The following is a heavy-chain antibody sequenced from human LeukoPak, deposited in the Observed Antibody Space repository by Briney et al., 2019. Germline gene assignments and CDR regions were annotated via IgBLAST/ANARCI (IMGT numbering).Heavy chain of an antibody. CDR3: ARSSRGDTHIDY. D-gene: IGHD3-10*01. Sequence: SETLSLTCTVSGGSISSYYWSWIRQPPGKGLEWIGYIYYSGSTNYNPSLKSRVTIPVDTSKNQFSLKLSSVTAADTAVYYCARSSRGDTHIDYWGQGTLVTVSS. CDR1: GGSISSYY. CDR2: IYYSGST. V-gene: IGHV4-59*01. J-gene: IGHJ4*02.